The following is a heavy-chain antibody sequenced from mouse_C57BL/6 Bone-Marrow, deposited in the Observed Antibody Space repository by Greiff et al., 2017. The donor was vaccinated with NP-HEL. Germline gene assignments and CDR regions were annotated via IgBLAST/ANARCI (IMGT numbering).Heavy chain of an antibody. CDR1: GYAFSSYW. D-gene: IGHD1-1*01. J-gene: IGHJ4*01. CDR2: IYPGDGDT. CDR3: ARGDYGSSRFGYAMDY. Sequence: VQLVESGAELVKPGASVKISCKASGYAFSSYWMNWVKERPGKGLEWIGQIYPGDGDTKYNGKFKGKAKLAADKSSITDYMRASSMTSEDSAVYVCARGDYGSSRFGYAMDYWGQGTSVTVSS. V-gene: IGHV1-80*01.